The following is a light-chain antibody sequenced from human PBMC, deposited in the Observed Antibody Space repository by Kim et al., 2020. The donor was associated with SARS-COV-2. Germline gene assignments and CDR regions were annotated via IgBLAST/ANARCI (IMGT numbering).Light chain of an antibody. CDR3: NSRDNSGVHVE. Sequence: SSELTQDPAVSVALGQTVRITCQGDNLGNYYASWYQQKPGQAPRLVFSDKNNRPSGIPDRFSASSSGNTDSLTITGAQAEDEADYYCNSRDNSGVHVEFGGGTQLTVL. CDR2: DKN. CDR1: NLGNYY. J-gene: IGLJ2*01. V-gene: IGLV3-19*01.